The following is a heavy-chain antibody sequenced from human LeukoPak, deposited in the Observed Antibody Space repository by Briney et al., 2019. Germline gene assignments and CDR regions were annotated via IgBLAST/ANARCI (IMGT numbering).Heavy chain of an antibody. CDR3: AREGHSYGYLDY. Sequence: SETLSLTCTVSGGSISSGGYSWSWIRQPPGKGLEWIGYIYHSGSTYYNPSLKSRVTISVDRSKNQFSLKLSSVTAADTAVYYCAREGHSYGYLDYWGQGTLVTVSS. CDR1: GGSISSGGYS. CDR2: IYHSGST. V-gene: IGHV4-30-2*01. J-gene: IGHJ4*02. D-gene: IGHD5-18*01.